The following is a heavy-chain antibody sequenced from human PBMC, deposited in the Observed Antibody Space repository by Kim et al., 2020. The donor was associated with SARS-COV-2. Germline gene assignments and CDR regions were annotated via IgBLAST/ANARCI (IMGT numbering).Heavy chain of an antibody. Sequence: SVKVSCKASGGTFSSYAISWVRQAPGQGLEWMGGIIPIFGTANYAQKFQGRVTIAADESTSTAYMELSSLRSEDTAVYYCAIYSSGGIFYFDYWGQGTLVTVSS. J-gene: IGHJ4*02. V-gene: IGHV1-69*13. CDR2: IIPIFGTA. CDR1: GGTFSSYA. D-gene: IGHD6-19*01. CDR3: AIYSSGGIFYFDY.